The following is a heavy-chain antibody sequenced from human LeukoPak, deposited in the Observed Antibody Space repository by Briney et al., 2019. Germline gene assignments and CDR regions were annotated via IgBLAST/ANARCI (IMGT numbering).Heavy chain of an antibody. V-gene: IGHV3-9*01. CDR1: GFTFDDYA. CDR3: AKDSGSWYFGAFDI. D-gene: IGHD6-13*01. CDR2: ISWNSGSI. Sequence: GRSLRLSCAASGFTFDDYAIHWVRQAPGKGLEWVSGISWNSGSIGYADSVKGRFTFSRDNAKNSLYLQMNSLRAEDTALYYCAKDSGSWYFGAFDIWGQGTMVTVSS. J-gene: IGHJ3*02.